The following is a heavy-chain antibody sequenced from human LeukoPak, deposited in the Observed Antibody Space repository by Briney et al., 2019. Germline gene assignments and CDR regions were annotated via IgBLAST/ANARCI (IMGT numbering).Heavy chain of an antibody. Sequence: GGTLSLSCSASGFTFSRREMAWVREAPGTGLEWGTYLCYNAKIVLHADSVKGRFTISRDNAKNSLYLQMDSLRVEDTAFYFCARASYTGFDLHFDQWGQGTLVTVSS. V-gene: IGHV3-48*03. CDR2: LCYNAKIV. D-gene: IGHD5-12*01. CDR3: ARASYTGFDLHFDQ. CDR1: GFTFSRRE. J-gene: IGHJ4*02.